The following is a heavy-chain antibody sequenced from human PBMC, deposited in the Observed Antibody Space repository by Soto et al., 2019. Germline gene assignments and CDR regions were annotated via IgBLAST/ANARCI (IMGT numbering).Heavy chain of an antibody. J-gene: IGHJ4*02. D-gene: IGHD5-12*01. Sequence: PSETLSLTSTVSGGSISSGDYYWSWIRQPPGKGLEWIGYIYYTGSTNYNPSLKSRVTISVDTSKNQFSLSLTSVTAADTAVYYCARHSGGYNGFDFSYWGQGALVTVSS. CDR2: IYYTGST. V-gene: IGHV4-61*08. CDR1: GGSISSGDYY. CDR3: ARHSGGYNGFDFSY.